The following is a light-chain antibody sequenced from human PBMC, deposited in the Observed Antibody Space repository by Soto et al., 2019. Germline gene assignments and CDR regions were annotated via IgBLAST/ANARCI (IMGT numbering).Light chain of an antibody. V-gene: IGKV3-15*01. CDR1: QSVSSN. CDR2: RAS. Sequence: EIVMTQSPATLSVSPGERATLSCRASQSVSSNLAWYQQKPGQAPRLLIYRASTRPTGIPARFSGSGSGTEFTLTISSLQSEDFAVYYCQQYNNWPRTFGQGTKVEIK. J-gene: IGKJ1*01. CDR3: QQYNNWPRT.